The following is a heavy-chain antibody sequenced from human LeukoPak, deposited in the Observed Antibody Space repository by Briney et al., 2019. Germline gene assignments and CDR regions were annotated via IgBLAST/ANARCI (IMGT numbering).Heavy chain of an antibody. D-gene: IGHD3-3*01. J-gene: IGHJ4*02. CDR3: TRFYDFGLDY. Sequence: PGRSLRLSCAASGFTFSGSAMHWVRQASGKGLEWVGRIRSKANNYATAYAASVKGRFTVSRDDSKNTAYLQMNSLKTEDTAVYYCTRFYDFGLDYWGQGTLVTVSS. V-gene: IGHV3-73*01. CDR1: GFTFSGSA. CDR2: IRSKANNYAT.